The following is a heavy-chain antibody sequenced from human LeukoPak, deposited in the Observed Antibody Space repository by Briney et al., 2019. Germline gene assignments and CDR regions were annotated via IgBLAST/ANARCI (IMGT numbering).Heavy chain of an antibody. CDR1: GFTFRDYY. CDR2: IRSTGSST. Sequence: PGGSLRLSCTASGFTFRDYYVTWIRQAPGKGLEWVSYIRSTGSSTAYADSVKGRFTISRDNSKNTLYLQMNSLRAEDTAVYYCAKGDTTWELPHDYWGQGTLVTVSS. D-gene: IGHD1-26*01. V-gene: IGHV3-11*01. J-gene: IGHJ4*02. CDR3: AKGDTTWELPHDY.